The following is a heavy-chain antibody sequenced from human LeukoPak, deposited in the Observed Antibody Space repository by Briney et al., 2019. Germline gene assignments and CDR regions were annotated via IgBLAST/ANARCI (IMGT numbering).Heavy chain of an antibody. CDR3: ARAAVSCSGGSCWKPFDY. D-gene: IGHD2-15*01. CDR1: GYTFTGYY. J-gene: IGHJ4*02. V-gene: IGHV1-2*02. Sequence: ASVKVSCKASGYTFTGYYMHWVRQAPGQGLEWMGWINPNSGGTNYAQKFQGRVTMTRDTSISTAYMELSRLRSDDTAVYYCARAAVSCSGGSCWKPFDYWGQGTLVTVSS. CDR2: INPNSGGT.